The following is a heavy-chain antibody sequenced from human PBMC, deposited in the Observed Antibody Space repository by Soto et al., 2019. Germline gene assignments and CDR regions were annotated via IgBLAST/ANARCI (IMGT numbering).Heavy chain of an antibody. Sequence: GGSLRLSCAASGFTVSSNYMSWVRQAPGKGLEWVSVIYSGGSTYYADSVKGRFTISRDNSKNTLYLQMNSLRAEDTAVYYCARPGYYDILTGYYDGMDVWGQGTTVTVSS. D-gene: IGHD3-9*01. CDR2: IYSGGST. J-gene: IGHJ6*02. V-gene: IGHV3-53*01. CDR1: GFTVSSNY. CDR3: ARPGYYDILTGYYDGMDV.